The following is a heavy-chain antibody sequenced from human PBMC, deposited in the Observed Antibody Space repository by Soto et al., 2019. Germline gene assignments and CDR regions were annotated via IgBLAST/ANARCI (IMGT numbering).Heavy chain of an antibody. J-gene: IGHJ1*01. Sequence: QVHLVESGGGVVQPGRSLRLSCAASGFSFSYYAMHWVRQAPGKGLEWVAVIAYAGSKKYYADSVKGRFTISRDNSKNTLYLQMSSLRDEDTAVYYCASPYCSGGRCYHTEYFQHWGQGTLVTVSS. CDR1: GFSFSYYA. D-gene: IGHD2-15*01. CDR3: ASPYCSGGRCYHTEYFQH. V-gene: IGHV3-30-3*01. CDR2: IAYAGSKK.